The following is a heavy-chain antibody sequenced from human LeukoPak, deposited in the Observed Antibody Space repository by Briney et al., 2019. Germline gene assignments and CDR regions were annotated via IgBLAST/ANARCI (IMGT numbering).Heavy chain of an antibody. CDR2: MNPNSGNT. D-gene: IGHD1-26*01. CDR1: GYPFNTYD. Sequence: ASVKVSCKASGYPFNTYDINWVRQATGQGLEWMGWMNPNSGNTNCAQKFKGRVTMTRDTAMGTAYMELSSLTSEDTAVYYCASEKWVKREGVYYYYGITVWGQGTTVTVFS. J-gene: IGHJ6*02. CDR3: ASEKWVKREGVYYYYGITV. V-gene: IGHV1-8*01.